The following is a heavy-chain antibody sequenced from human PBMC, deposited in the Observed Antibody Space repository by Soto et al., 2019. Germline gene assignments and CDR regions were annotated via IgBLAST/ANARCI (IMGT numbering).Heavy chain of an antibody. J-gene: IGHJ6*02. CDR1: GFTFSDHY. CDR2: TRNKANSYTT. Sequence: EVQLVESGGGLVQHGGSLRLSCAASGFTFSDHYMDWVRQAPGKGLEWVGRTRNKANSYTTEYAASVKGRFTISRDDSKLPLYLQMNSLKTEDTAVYYCARDTRSSTTAYGMDVWGQGTTVTVSS. D-gene: IGHD2-2*01. V-gene: IGHV3-72*01. CDR3: ARDTRSSTTAYGMDV.